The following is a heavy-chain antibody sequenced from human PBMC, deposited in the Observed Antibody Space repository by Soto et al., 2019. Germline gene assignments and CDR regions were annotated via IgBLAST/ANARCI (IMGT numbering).Heavy chain of an antibody. V-gene: IGHV3-30-3*01. Sequence: PGGSLRLSCAASGFTFSSYAMHWVRQAPGKGLEWVAVISYDGSNKYYADSVKGRFTISRDNSKNTLYLQMNSLRAEDTAVYYCAREQNVLRFLEWLSSQWPPFDYWGQGTLVTVSS. CDR3: AREQNVLRFLEWLSSQWPPFDY. D-gene: IGHD3-3*01. CDR1: GFTFSSYA. CDR2: ISYDGSNK. J-gene: IGHJ4*02.